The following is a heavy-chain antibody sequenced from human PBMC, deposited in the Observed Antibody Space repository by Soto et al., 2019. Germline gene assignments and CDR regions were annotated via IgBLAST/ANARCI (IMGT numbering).Heavy chain of an antibody. CDR1: GFYFGGHS. CDR2: INGDGDHT. Sequence: EVRLVESGGVVVQPGGSLTLSCVASGFYFGGHSMHWVRQAPGKGLEWVSVINGDGDHTFYADSVKGRFTITRDNGKNTVYLQMDSLRAEDTAVYYCARDGGTYFDYWGQGTLVTVSS. V-gene: IGHV3-43*01. J-gene: IGHJ4*02. CDR3: ARDGGTYFDY. D-gene: IGHD3-16*01.